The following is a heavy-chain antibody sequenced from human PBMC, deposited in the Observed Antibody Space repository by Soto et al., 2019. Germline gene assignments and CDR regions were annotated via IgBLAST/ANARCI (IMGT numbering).Heavy chain of an antibody. CDR2: ISGSGGST. CDR1: GFTFSSYS. D-gene: IGHD2-21*01. CDR3: AKADKSILNHFDY. J-gene: IGHJ4*02. Sequence: GGSLRLSCAASGFTFSSYSMNWVRQAPGKGLEWVSAISGSGGSTYYADSVKGRFTISRDNSKNTLYLQMNSLRAEDTAVYYCAKADKSILNHFDYWGQGTLVTVSS. V-gene: IGHV3-23*01.